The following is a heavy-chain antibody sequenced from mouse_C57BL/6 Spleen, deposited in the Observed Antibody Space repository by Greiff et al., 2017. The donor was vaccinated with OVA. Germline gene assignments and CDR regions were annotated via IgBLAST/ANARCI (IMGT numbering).Heavy chain of an antibody. Sequence: VQLKQSVAELVRPGASVKLSCTASGFTIKNTYMHWVKQRPEQGLEWIGRIAPANGNTKYAPKFQGKATITADTSSNTAYLQLSSLTSEDTAIYYCARDDSNHCDYWGQGTTLTVSS. CDR1: GFTIKNTY. J-gene: IGHJ2*01. CDR3: ARDDSNHCDY. D-gene: IGHD2-5*01. V-gene: IGHV14-3*01. CDR2: IAPANGNT.